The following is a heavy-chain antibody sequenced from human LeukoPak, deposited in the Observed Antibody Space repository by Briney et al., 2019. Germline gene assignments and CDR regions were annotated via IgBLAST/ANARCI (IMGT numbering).Heavy chain of an antibody. CDR2: INPDGSTT. Sequence: GGSLRLSCAASGFPFSNYWMHWVRQDPGKGLVRVSFINPDGSTTNYADSVKGRFTISRDNAKNALYLQMNSLRAEDTAVYYCAKDLHYGSADYWGQGTLVTVSS. CDR3: AKDLHYGSADY. J-gene: IGHJ4*02. CDR1: GFPFSNYW. V-gene: IGHV3-74*01. D-gene: IGHD3-10*01.